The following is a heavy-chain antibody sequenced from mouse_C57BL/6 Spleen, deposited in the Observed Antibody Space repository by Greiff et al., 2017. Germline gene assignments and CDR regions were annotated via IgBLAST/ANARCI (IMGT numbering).Heavy chain of an antibody. CDR1: GFTFSDYG. Sequence: EVKVEESGGGLVKPGGSLKLSCAASGFTFSDYGMHWVRQAPEKGLEWVAYISSGSSTIYYADTVKGRFTISRDNAKNTLFLQMTSLRSEDTAMYYCARGGIYYDYDEVAYWGQGTLVTVSA. J-gene: IGHJ3*01. CDR3: ARGGIYYDYDEVAY. CDR2: ISSGSSTI. D-gene: IGHD2-4*01. V-gene: IGHV5-17*01.